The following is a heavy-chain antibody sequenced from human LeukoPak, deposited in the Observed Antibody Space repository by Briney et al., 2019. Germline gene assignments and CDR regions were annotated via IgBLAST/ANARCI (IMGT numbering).Heavy chain of an antibody. V-gene: IGHV4-34*01. Sequence: SETLSLTCAIYGGSFSGYCWSWIRQPPGEGLEWIGSIYFSGSTYYSPSLKSRVTISVDPSTNQFSLKLSSVTAADTAVYYCTRNWGSDNWFDPWGQGTLVTVSS. CDR2: IYFSGST. D-gene: IGHD7-27*01. CDR1: GGSFSGYC. CDR3: TRNWGSDNWFDP. J-gene: IGHJ5*02.